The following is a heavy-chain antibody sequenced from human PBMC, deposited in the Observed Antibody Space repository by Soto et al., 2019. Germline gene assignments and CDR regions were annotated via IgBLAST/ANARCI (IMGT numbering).Heavy chain of an antibody. D-gene: IGHD6-19*01. J-gene: IGHJ4*02. CDR1: GGSISSSSYY. Sequence: SETLSLTCTVSGGSISSSSYYWGWIRQPPGKGLEWIGSIYYSGSTYYNPSLKSRVTISVDTSKNQFSLKLSSVTAADTAVYYCARQSSGFYYYFDYWGQGTLVTV. CDR2: IYYSGST. CDR3: ARQSSGFYYYFDY. V-gene: IGHV4-39*01.